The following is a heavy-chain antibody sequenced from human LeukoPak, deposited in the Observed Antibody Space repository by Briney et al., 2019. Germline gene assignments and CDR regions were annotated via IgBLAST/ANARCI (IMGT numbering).Heavy chain of an antibody. V-gene: IGHV1-2*02. D-gene: IGHD3-22*01. CDR3: ARVKTMIIVVSLFDY. J-gene: IGHJ4*02. CDR1: GYTFTGYY. Sequence: GASVKVSCKASGYTFTGYYMHWVRQAPGQGLEWMGWINPNSGGTNYAQKFQGRVTMTRDTSISTAFMELSRLTSDDTAVYYCARVKTMIIVVSLFDYWGQGTLVTVSS. CDR2: INPNSGGT.